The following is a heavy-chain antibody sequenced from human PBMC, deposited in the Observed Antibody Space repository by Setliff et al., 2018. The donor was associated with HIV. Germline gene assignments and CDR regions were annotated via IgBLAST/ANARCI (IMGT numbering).Heavy chain of an antibody. D-gene: IGHD4-17*01. CDR2: ISYHERDT. Sequence: PGGSLRLSCGASGFTFNNYGMHWVRRAPGKGLEWVASISYHERDTFYADSVKGRFTISRDNSKNMLYLQMSSLTTEDTAVYYCAKPTTVVTSYYFDSWGQGTQVTSPQ. CDR1: GFTFNNYG. V-gene: IGHV3-30*18. J-gene: IGHJ4*02. CDR3: AKPTTVVTSYYFDS.